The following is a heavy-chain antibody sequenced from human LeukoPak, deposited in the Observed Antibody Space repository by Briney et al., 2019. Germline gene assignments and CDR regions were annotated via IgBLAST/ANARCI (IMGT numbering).Heavy chain of an antibody. CDR2: ISSSSSYI. V-gene: IGHV3-21*04. Sequence: PGGSLRLSCAASGFTFSSYSMNWVRQARGKGLEWVSSISSSSSYIYYADSVKGRFTISRDNAKNSLYLQMNSLRAEDTAVYYWAKEIRPIAAAGTDYWGQGTLVTVSS. CDR1: GFTFSSYS. CDR3: AKEIRPIAAAGTDY. J-gene: IGHJ4*02. D-gene: IGHD6-13*01.